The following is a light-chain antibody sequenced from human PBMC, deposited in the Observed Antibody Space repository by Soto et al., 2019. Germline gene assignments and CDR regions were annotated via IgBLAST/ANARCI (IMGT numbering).Light chain of an antibody. V-gene: IGKV1-9*01. CDR1: QGISSY. Sequence: DIQLTQSPSFLSASVGDRVTITCRASQGISSYLAWYQQKPGKAPKLLIYAASTLQSGVPSRFSGSGSVTEXXXTISSLQPEDFATYYCQQLNSYPWTFGQGTKVEIK. J-gene: IGKJ1*01. CDR3: QQLNSYPWT. CDR2: AAS.